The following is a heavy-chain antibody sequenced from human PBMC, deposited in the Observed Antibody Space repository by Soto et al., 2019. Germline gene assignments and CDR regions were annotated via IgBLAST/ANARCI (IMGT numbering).Heavy chain of an antibody. Sequence: QVQHVQSGAEVKKPGASVKVSCKASGYTFTSYAMHWVRQAPGQRLEWMGWINAGNSNTKYSQTFQARVTITRDTSESTDDMELNSMRSEDTAVYYYAKSITIVSPENGMDVWGQGTTVTVYS. CDR1: GYTFTSYA. J-gene: IGHJ6*02. CDR3: AKSITIVSPENGMDV. V-gene: IGHV1-3*01. D-gene: IGHD3-9*01. CDR2: INAGNSNT.